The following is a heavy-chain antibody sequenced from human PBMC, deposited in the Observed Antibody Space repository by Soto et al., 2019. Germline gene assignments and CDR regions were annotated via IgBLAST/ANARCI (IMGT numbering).Heavy chain of an antibody. CDR2: INPDNGDT. V-gene: IGHV1-2*02. CDR1: GATFSGNF. CDR3: TRDWSGANFQY. Sequence: QVQLVQSGAEVREPGASVKVSCKPSGATFSGNFFHWVRQAPGQGLEWMGWINPDNGDTNYAQKFQDRVTMTRDTSISTAYMDLSRLRSDDTAVYFCTRDWSGANFQYWGQGTLFTVSS. D-gene: IGHD3-10*01. J-gene: IGHJ4*02.